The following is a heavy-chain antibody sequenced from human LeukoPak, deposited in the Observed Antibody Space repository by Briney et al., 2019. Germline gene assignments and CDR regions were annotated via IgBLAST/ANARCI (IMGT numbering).Heavy chain of an antibody. Sequence: ASVKVSCKASGYTFTGYYMHWVRQAPGQGLEWMGWINPNSGGTNYAQKFQGWVTMTRDTSISTAYMELSRLRSDDTAVYYCARVLYDSEATFDYWGQGTLVTVSS. V-gene: IGHV1-2*04. CDR2: INPNSGGT. J-gene: IGHJ4*02. CDR1: GYTFTGYY. D-gene: IGHD3-16*02. CDR3: ARVLYDSEATFDY.